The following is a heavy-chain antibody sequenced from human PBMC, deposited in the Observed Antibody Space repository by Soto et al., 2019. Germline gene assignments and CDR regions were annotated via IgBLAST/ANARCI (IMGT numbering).Heavy chain of an antibody. V-gene: IGHV1-69*06. CDR1: GGTFSSYA. CDR2: IIPIFGTA. J-gene: IGHJ4*02. CDR3: ASETYYYDSSGYAQGSFDY. D-gene: IGHD3-22*01. Sequence: SVKVSCKASGGTFSSYAISWVRQAPGQGXEWMGGIIPIFGTANYAQKFQGRVTITADKSTSTAYMELSSLRSEDTAVYYCASETYYYDSSGYAQGSFDYWGQGTLVTVSS.